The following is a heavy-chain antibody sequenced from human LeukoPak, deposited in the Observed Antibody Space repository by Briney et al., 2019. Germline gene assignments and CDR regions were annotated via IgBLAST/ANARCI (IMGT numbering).Heavy chain of an antibody. CDR1: GFTFSRYA. CDR2: LSRSGGGT. V-gene: IGHV3-23*01. D-gene: IGHD6-19*01. J-gene: IGHJ4*02. Sequence: QPGGSLRLSCVGTGFTFSRYAMSWARQAPGKGLEWVSGLSRSGGGTDYVDSVKGRFTISRDNSKNALYLQMNSLRAEDTAVYYCAKSVSGWKFDFWGQGTLVTVSS. CDR3: AKSVSGWKFDF.